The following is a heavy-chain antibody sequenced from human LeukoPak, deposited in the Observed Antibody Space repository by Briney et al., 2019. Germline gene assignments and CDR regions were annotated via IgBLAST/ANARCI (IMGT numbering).Heavy chain of an antibody. CDR2: ISSSGSTT. Sequence: GGSLRLSCAASGFTFSSYEMNWVRQAPGKGLEWVSYISSSGSTTYYADSVKGRFTISRDNAKNSLYLQMNSLRAEDTAVYYCARDRPIVVVPAADDAFDIWGQGTMVTVSS. CDR3: ARDRPIVVVPAADDAFDI. V-gene: IGHV3-48*03. CDR1: GFTFSSYE. D-gene: IGHD2-2*01. J-gene: IGHJ3*02.